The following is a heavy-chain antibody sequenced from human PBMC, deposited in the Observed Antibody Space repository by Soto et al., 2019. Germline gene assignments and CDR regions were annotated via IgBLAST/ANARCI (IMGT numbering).Heavy chain of an antibody. V-gene: IGHV4-34*01. Sequence: QVQLQQWGAGLLKPSETLSLTCAVYGGSFSGYYWSWIRQPPGKGLEWIGEINHSGSTNYNPSLKSRVTISVDTSKNQFSLKLSSVTAADTAVYYCARGLRIDYWGQGTLVTVSS. CDR2: INHSGST. D-gene: IGHD4-17*01. CDR1: GGSFSGYY. CDR3: ARGLRIDY. J-gene: IGHJ4*02.